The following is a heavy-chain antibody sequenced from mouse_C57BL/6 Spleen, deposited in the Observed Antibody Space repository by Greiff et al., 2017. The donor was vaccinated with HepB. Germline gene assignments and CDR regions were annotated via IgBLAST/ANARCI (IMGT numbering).Heavy chain of an antibody. D-gene: IGHD2-3*01. J-gene: IGHJ3*01. V-gene: IGHV1-82*01. Sequence: VQLKESGPELVKPGASVKISCKASGYAFSSSWMNWVKQRPGKGLEWIGRIYPGDGDTNYNGKFKGKATLTADKSSSTAYMQLSSLTSEDSAVYFCARSHDGPAWFAYWGQGTLVTVSA. CDR2: IYPGDGDT. CDR3: ARSHDGPAWFAY. CDR1: GYAFSSSW.